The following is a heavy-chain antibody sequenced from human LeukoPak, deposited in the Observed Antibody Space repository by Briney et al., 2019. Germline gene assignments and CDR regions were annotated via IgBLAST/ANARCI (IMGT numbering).Heavy chain of an antibody. CDR1: GFSLSTSGVG. D-gene: IGHD5-18*01. J-gene: IGHJ5*02. V-gene: IGHV2-5*02. CDR2: IYWDDDK. Sequence: SGPTLVKPTQTLTLTCTFSGFSLSTSGVGVGWISQPPGKALEWLALIYWDDDKRYSPSLKSRLTITKDTSKNQVVLTMTNMDPVDTATYYCAHRPGQLWLSWIDPWGQGTLVTVSS. CDR3: AHRPGQLWLSWIDP.